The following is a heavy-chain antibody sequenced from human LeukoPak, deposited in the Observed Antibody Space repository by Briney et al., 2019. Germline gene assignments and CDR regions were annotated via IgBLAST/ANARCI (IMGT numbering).Heavy chain of an antibody. Sequence: GGSLRLSCAASGFTFDDYGMSWVRQAPGKGLEWVSGINWNGGSTGYADSVKGRFTISRDNAKNSLYLQMNSLRAEDTVLYHCARDLGDSSGYYYGWFDPWGQGTLVTVSS. CDR2: INWNGGST. D-gene: IGHD3-22*01. CDR3: ARDLGDSSGYYYGWFDP. J-gene: IGHJ5*02. V-gene: IGHV3-20*01. CDR1: GFTFDDYG.